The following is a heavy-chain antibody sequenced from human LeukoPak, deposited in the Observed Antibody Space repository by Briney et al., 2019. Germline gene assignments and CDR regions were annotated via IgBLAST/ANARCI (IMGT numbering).Heavy chain of an antibody. V-gene: IGHV3-23*01. CDR2: LGSDART. J-gene: IGHJ4*02. CDR1: GFTVDDNA. Sequence: GGSLRLSCEASGFTVDDNAMAWVRQAPGKGLEWVAGLGSDARTHYRDSVKGRFTISRDNFKNTVYLQMNNLRGEDTALHYCVKDILGWTFDSWGQGTLVTVAS. D-gene: IGHD4-23*01. CDR3: VKDILGWTFDS.